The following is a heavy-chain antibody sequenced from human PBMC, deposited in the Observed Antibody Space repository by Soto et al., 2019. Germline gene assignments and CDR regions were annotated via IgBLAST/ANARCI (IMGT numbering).Heavy chain of an antibody. CDR3: ARSVEGHFDY. V-gene: IGHV3-48*02. Sequence: EVQLVESGGGLVQPGGSLRLTCAASGFPFSIYSMNWVRQAPGKGLEWSSYITSDTNTIKYADSVKGRFTISRDNAKNLVYLQMNSLRDEDRAVYFCARSVEGHFDYWGQGTVVTVSS. D-gene: IGHD6-19*01. J-gene: IGHJ4*02. CDR1: GFPFSIYS. CDR2: ITSDTNTI.